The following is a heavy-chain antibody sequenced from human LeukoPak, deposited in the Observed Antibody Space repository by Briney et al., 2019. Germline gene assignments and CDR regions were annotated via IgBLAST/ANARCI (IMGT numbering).Heavy chain of an antibody. D-gene: IGHD3-3*01. CDR2: IYWNDDK. V-gene: IGHV2-5*01. CDR1: GFSLSTSGVG. J-gene: IGHJ4*02. CDR3: AHSGGDTFFGVIIITRDYFDY. Sequence: SGPTLVNPTQTLTLTCTFSGFSLSTSGVGVGWIRQPPGKALEWLALIYWNDDKRYSPSLKSRLTITKDTSKNQVVLTMTNMDPVDTATYYCAHSGGDTFFGVIIITRDYFDYWGQGTLVTVSS.